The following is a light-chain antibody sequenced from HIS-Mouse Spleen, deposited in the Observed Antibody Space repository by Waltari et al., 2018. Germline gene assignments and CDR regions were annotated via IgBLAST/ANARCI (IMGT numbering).Light chain of an antibody. Sequence: QSALTQPRSVSGSPGQSGTISCTGTSSDAGVYNYVSLYQAHPGKAPKLMIYDVSKRPSGVPDRFSGSKSGNTASLTISGLQAEDEADYYCCSYAGSYTLWVFGGGTKLTVL. CDR3: CSYAGSYTLWV. J-gene: IGLJ3*02. CDR1: SSDAGVYNY. CDR2: DVS. V-gene: IGLV2-11*01.